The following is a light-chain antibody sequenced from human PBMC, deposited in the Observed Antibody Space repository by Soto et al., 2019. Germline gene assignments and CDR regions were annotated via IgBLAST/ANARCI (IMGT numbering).Light chain of an antibody. CDR1: SANIGRNT. CDR3: KAWDDFLIGPV. J-gene: IGLJ3*02. CDR2: LND. V-gene: IGLV1-44*01. Sequence: QAVVTQQPSPSGTPGQRVTISCSGSSANIGRNTVNWYQLLPGTGPRLIIYLNDQRTSGVPARFSGSESGTSASLAISGLQSEDEDDYYCKAWDDFLIGPVFGGGTKVTVL.